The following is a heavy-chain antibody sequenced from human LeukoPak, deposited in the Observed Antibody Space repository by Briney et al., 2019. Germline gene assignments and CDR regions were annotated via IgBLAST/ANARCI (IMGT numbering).Heavy chain of an antibody. Sequence: SLRLSCAASGFGFSTYGMHWVRQAPGKGLEWVAMISYDGSNKYYADSVKGRFTISRDDSKNTLYLQMSSLRVEDTAVYYCAKTSVCSGGSCYYDGIDIWGQGTMVTVSS. CDR1: GFGFSTYG. V-gene: IGHV3-30*18. J-gene: IGHJ3*02. CDR3: AKTSVCSGGSCYYDGIDI. D-gene: IGHD2-15*01. CDR2: ISYDGSNK.